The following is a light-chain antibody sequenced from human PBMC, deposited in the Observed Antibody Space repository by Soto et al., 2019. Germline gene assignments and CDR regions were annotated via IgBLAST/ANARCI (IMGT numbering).Light chain of an antibody. Sequence: QSALTQPASVSGSPGQSITISCTGTTSNVGSYNFVSWYQQHPGKAPKLLIYEVNQRPSGVSDRLSGSKSGNSASLTITGLKAEDEADYYCCSYVTGNIRVFGGGTKLTAL. CDR2: EVN. J-gene: IGLJ1*01. CDR3: CSYVTGNIRV. V-gene: IGLV2-23*02. CDR1: TSNVGSYNF.